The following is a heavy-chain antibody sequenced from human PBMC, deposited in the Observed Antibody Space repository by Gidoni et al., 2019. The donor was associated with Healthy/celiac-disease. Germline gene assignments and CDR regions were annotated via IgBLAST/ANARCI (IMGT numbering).Heavy chain of an antibody. V-gene: IGHV4-38-2*01. CDR1: GYSISSGYY. CDR3: ARVVVGANDY. CDR2: IYHSGST. Sequence: QVQLQESGPGLVKPSETLSLTCAVSGYSISSGYYWGWIRQPPGKGLELIGSIYHSGSTYYNPSLKSRVTISVDTSKNQFSLKLSSVTAADTAVYYCARVVVGANDYWGQGTLVTVSS. D-gene: IGHD1-26*01. J-gene: IGHJ4*02.